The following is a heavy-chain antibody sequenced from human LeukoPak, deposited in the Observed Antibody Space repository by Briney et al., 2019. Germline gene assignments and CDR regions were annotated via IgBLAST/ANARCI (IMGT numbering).Heavy chain of an antibody. Sequence: PGGSLRLSCAASGFTLSSHDMHWVRQDTEKGLEWVSVIGTAGDTHYADSVKGRFTISRENVKNSLYLQMNSLRDGDTAVYYCAREIAPVGRWHFDLWGRGTLVTVSS. J-gene: IGHJ2*01. CDR2: IGTAGDT. CDR3: AREIAPVGRWHFDL. CDR1: GFTLSSHD. V-gene: IGHV3-13*04. D-gene: IGHD6-13*01.